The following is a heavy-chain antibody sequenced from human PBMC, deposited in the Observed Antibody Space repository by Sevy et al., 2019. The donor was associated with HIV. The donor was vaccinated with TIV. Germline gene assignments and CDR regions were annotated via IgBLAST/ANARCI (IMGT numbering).Heavy chain of an antibody. CDR1: GFTFSSYS. Sequence: GGSLRLSCAASGFTFSSYSMNWVRQAPGKWLEWVSSISSSNNYIYYADSLKGRFTISRDNAKNSLYLQMNSLRAEDTAVYYCARDLREYSSSSKYYFDYWGQGILVTVSS. CDR3: ARDLREYSSSSKYYFDY. D-gene: IGHD6-6*01. J-gene: IGHJ4*02. CDR2: ISSSNNYI. V-gene: IGHV3-21*01.